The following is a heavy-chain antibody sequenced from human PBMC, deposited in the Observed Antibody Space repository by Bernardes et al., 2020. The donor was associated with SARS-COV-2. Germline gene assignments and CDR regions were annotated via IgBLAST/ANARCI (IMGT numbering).Heavy chain of an antibody. J-gene: IGHJ4*02. CDR1: GFTFSTYA. V-gene: IGHV3-23*01. CDR3: AKYGLEVGKTEYFDY. CDR2: ITQNGLTT. D-gene: IGHD1-26*01. Sequence: GGSLRLSCAASGFTFSTYAMTWVRQAPGKGLEWVAGITQNGLTTYYTDSLKGRFTISRDNSRNTLYLEMSSLRAEDTAIYYCAKYGLEVGKTEYFDYWGQGTLVTVSS.